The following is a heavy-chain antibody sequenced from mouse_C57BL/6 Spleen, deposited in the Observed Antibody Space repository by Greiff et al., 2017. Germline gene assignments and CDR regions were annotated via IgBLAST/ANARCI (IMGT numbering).Heavy chain of an antibody. CDR1: GYTFTSYG. Sequence: QVQLQQSGAELARPGASVKLSCKASGYTFTSYGISWVKQRPGQGLEWIGEIYPRSGNTYYNEKFKGKATLTADKSSSTAYMELRSLTSEDSAVYFCADPTWFAYWGQGTLVTVSA. J-gene: IGHJ3*01. CDR3: ADPTWFAY. V-gene: IGHV1-81*01. CDR2: IYPRSGNT.